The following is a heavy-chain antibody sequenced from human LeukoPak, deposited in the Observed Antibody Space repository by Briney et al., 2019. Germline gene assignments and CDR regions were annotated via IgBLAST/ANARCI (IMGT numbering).Heavy chain of an antibody. CDR3: ARTSTYYDFWSGYYTGDYYYYMDV. J-gene: IGHJ6*03. CDR1: GGSISSYY. Sequence: SQTLSLTCTVSGGSISSYYWSWIRQPPGKGLEWIGYIYYSGSTNYNPSLKSRVTISVDTSKNQFSLKLSSVTAADTAVYYCARTSTYYDFWSGYYTGDYYYYMDVWGKGTTVTVSS. CDR2: IYYSGST. D-gene: IGHD3-3*01. V-gene: IGHV4-59*01.